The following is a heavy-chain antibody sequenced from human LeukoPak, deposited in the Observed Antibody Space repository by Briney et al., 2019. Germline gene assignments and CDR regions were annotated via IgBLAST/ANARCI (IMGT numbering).Heavy chain of an antibody. D-gene: IGHD2-2*02. CDR2: IYTSGST. CDR1: GCTISSVSYY. Sequence: PSETLSFNATVFGCTISSVSYYWRWIGQPAGKGLEWIGRIYTSGSTNSNPSLKSRVTISADTSKNQFSLKLSSVTAADTAVYYCARVGVGCSSTSCYNFDYWGQGTLVTVSS. V-gene: IGHV4-61*02. J-gene: IGHJ4*02. CDR3: ARVGVGCSSTSCYNFDY.